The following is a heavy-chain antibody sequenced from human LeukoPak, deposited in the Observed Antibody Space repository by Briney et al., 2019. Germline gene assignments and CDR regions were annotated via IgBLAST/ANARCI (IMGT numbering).Heavy chain of an antibody. J-gene: IGHJ4*02. V-gene: IGHV3-21*01. Sequence: GGSLRLSCAASGFKFNTYTMNWVRQAPGTGLEWVSSIISSSAYKYYGDSVKGRFTISRDNAKNSVYLQMNDVRAEDTAIYYCARDLQEFDFWGQGTLVTVSS. CDR1: GFKFNTYT. CDR2: IISSSAYK. CDR3: ARDLQEFDF.